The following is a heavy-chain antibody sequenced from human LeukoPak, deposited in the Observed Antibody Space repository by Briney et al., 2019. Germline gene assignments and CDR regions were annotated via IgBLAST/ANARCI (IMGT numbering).Heavy chain of an antibody. D-gene: IGHD3-10*01. J-gene: IGHJ5*02. CDR1: GFTFSGSA. CDR2: ISYDGSNK. CDR3: ARNKGDGSGSYLNWFDP. V-gene: IGHV3-30*04. Sequence: GGSLRLSCAASGFTFSGSAMHWVRQAPGKGLEWVAVISYDGSNKYYADSVKGRFTISRDNSKNTLYLQMNSLRAEDTAVYYCARNKGDGSGSYLNWFDPWGQGTLVTVSS.